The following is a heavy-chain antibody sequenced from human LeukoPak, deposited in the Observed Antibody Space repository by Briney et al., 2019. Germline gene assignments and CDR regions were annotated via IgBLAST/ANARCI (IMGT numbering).Heavy chain of an antibody. D-gene: IGHD1-26*01. J-gene: IGHJ4*02. CDR1: GFTFSSYG. CDR3: AKFFPGDGY. CDR2: ISGSGGST. V-gene: IGHV3-23*01. Sequence: GGTLGLSCAASGFTFSSYGMSWVRQAPGKGLEWVSAISGSGGSTYYADSVKGRFTISRDNSKNTLYLQMNSLRVEDTAVYYCAKFFPGDGYWGQGTLVTVSS.